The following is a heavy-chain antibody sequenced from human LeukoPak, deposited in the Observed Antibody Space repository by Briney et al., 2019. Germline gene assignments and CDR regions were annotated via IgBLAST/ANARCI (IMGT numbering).Heavy chain of an antibody. CDR3: ARDFGRRRGNWFDP. Sequence: SETLSLTCTVSGGSISSYYWSWIRQPPGKGLEWIGYIYYSGSTNYNPSLKSRVTISVDTSKNQFSLKLSSVTAADTAVYYCARDFGRRRGNWFDPWGQGTLVTVSS. D-gene: IGHD3/OR15-3a*01. V-gene: IGHV4-59*01. J-gene: IGHJ5*02. CDR2: IYYSGST. CDR1: GGSISSYY.